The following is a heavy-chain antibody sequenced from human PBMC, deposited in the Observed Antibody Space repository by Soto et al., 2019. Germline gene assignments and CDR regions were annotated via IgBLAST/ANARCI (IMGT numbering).Heavy chain of an antibody. CDR2: ISAYNGNT. CDR3: ARDGATYYYESSGYKNGFAP. D-gene: IGHD3-22*01. Sequence: QVQLVQSGAEVKKPGASVKVSCKASGYTFTSYGISWVRQAAGQGLEWMGWISAYNGNTNHAQKVQCRVTMTTDTSTSTAYREMSSMTADDMTVYHCARDGATYYYESSGYKNGFAPWGQGTLVTVSS. V-gene: IGHV1-18*03. J-gene: IGHJ5*02. CDR1: GYTFTSYG.